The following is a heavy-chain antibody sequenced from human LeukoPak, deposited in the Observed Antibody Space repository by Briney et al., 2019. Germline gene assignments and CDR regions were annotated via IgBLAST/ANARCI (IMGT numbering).Heavy chain of an antibody. D-gene: IGHD5-18*01. J-gene: IGHJ4*02. Sequence: GASVKVSCKASGGTFSSYAISWVRQAPGQGLEWMGGIIPIFGTANYAQKFQGRVTITADKSTSTAYMELSSLRSEDTAVYYCARGLVSGYSYGYFGYWGQGTLVTVSS. CDR3: ARGLVSGYSYGYFGY. CDR1: GGTFSSYA. V-gene: IGHV1-69*06. CDR2: IIPIFGTA.